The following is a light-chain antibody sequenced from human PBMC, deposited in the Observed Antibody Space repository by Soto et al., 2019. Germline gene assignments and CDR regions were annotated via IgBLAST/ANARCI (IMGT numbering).Light chain of an antibody. CDR2: TAS. V-gene: IGKV1-39*01. J-gene: IGKJ1*01. CDR1: RSVETF. Sequence: DIQMTQSPSSLSASVGDRVTITCRESRSVETFLNWYQQIRGEPPKLXIYTASTLHSGVPSRFSGAGAGTDFTRTIANLHPEDVEIDYCKQSYSTKWTFGQGTKVDIK. CDR3: KQSYSTKWT.